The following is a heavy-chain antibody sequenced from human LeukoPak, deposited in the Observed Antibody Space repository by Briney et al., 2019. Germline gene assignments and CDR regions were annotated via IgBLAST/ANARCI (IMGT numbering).Heavy chain of an antibody. CDR3: AKNSGGTCYSHLDY. CDR1: GFTFSSYV. V-gene: IGHV3-23*01. J-gene: IGHJ4*02. CDR2: ISGSGGST. D-gene: IGHD2-15*01. Sequence: GGSLRLSCAASGFTFSSYVMSWVRQAPGKGLEWVSAISGSGGSTYYADSVKGRFTISRDNSKNTLYLQMNSLRAEDTAVYYCAKNSGGTCYSHLDYWGQGTLVTVSS.